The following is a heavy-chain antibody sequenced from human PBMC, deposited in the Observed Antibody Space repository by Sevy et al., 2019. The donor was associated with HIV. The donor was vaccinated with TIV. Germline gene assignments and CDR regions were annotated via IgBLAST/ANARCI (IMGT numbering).Heavy chain of an antibody. J-gene: IGHJ5*02. V-gene: IGHV4-59*01. CDR3: ARLQDYGSGSFSPWFGP. Sequence: SETLSLTCTISGASISSSYWSWIRQSPGKGLEWIGNLRHSGSTPFNPSHSSRVTISLDRSKNQFSLSLTSVTAADTAVYFCARLQDYGSGSFSPWFGPWGQGILVTVSS. CDR2: LRHSGST. CDR1: GASISSSY. D-gene: IGHD3-10*01.